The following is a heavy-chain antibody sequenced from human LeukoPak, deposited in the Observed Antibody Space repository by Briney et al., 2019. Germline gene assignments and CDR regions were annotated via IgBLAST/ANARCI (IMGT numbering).Heavy chain of an antibody. D-gene: IGHD3-22*01. V-gene: IGHV1-18*01. CDR2: ISAYNGNT. CDR1: GYTFTSYG. J-gene: IGHJ4*02. Sequence: ASVEVSCKASGYTFTSYGISWVRQAPGQGLEWMGWISAYNGNTNYAQKLQGRVTMTTDTSTSTAYMELRSLRSDDTAVYYCARDTYYDSSGYPDYWGQGTLVTVSS. CDR3: ARDTYYDSSGYPDY.